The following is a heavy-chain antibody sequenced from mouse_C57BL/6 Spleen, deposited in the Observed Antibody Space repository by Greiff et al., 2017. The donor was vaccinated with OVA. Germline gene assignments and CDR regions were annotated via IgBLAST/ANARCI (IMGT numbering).Heavy chain of an antibody. J-gene: IGHJ4*01. V-gene: IGHV1-61*01. CDR1: GYTFTSYW. D-gene: IGHD1-1*01. CDR2: IYPSDSET. CDR3: ARGITSYYAMDY. Sequence: VQLQQSGAELVRPGSSVKLSCKASGYTFTSYWMDWVKQRPGQGLEWIGNIYPSDSETHYNQKFKDKATLTVDKSSSTAYMQLSSLTSEDSAVYYCARGITSYYAMDYWGQGTSVTVSS.